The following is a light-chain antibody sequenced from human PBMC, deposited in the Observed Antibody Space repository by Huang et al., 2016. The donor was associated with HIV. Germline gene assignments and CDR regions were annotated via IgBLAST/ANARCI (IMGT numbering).Light chain of an antibody. V-gene: IGKV3-20*01. CDR1: QSVGSNY. CDR2: VAF. Sequence: EIVLTQSPGTLSLSPGERATLACRASQSVGSNYLAWYQHLPGQAPRLLIFVAFYRATGIPDRFSGGGSGTDFTLTISRLEPEDFAVYYCQQYADLPTFGQGTKLEIK. CDR3: QQYADLPT. J-gene: IGKJ2*01.